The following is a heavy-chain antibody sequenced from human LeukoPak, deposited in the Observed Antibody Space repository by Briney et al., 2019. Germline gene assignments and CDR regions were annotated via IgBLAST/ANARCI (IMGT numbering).Heavy chain of an antibody. D-gene: IGHD5-12*01. CDR2: TSYSEGT. V-gene: IGHV4-31*03. CDR1: GGSVSRGGYY. Sequence: SETLSLTCTVSGGSVSRGGYYWTWIRQHPGKGLEWIGFTSYSEGTYYNPSLKSRVTISVDTSKNQFSLKLSSVTAADTAVYYCARIYGRGAFDIWGQGTMVTVSS. CDR3: ARIYGRGAFDI. J-gene: IGHJ3*02.